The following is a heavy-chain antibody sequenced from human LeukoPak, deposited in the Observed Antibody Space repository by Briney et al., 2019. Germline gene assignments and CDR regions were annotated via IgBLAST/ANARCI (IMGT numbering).Heavy chain of an antibody. CDR1: GFTVSSNY. D-gene: IGHD5-18*01. Sequence: GGSLRLSCAASGFTVSSNYMSWVRQAPGKGLEWVSVIYSGGSTYYADSVKGRFTISRDNSKGTLYLQMNSLRAEDTAVYYCASHVDTTSPTDYGGQGTQVTVSS. CDR2: IYSGGST. J-gene: IGHJ4*02. CDR3: ASHVDTTSPTDY. V-gene: IGHV3-53*01.